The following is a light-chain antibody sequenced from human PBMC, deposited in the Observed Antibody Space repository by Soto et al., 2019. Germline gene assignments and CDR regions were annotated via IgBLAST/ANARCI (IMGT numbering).Light chain of an antibody. CDR1: SGDVGGSKY. J-gene: IGLJ2*01. V-gene: IGLV2-14*01. CDR3: SSHTSNILV. Sequence: QSVLTQPASVSGSPGQSITISCTGTSGDVGGSKYVSWYQQCPGKAPKLLICEVSHRPSGVSTRFSGSKSGNTASLTISGLQAEDEADYYCSSHTSNILVFGGGTKVTVL. CDR2: EVS.